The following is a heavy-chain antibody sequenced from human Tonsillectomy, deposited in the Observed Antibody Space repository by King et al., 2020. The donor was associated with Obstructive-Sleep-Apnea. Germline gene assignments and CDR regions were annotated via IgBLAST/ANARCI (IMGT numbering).Heavy chain of an antibody. CDR3: ARGKSGYDLWKSFDY. J-gene: IGHJ4*02. D-gene: IGHD5-12*01. V-gene: IGHV3-48*04. CDR2: ISSSSSTI. Sequence: VQLVESGGGLVQPGGSLRLSCAASGFTFSSYSMNWVRQDPGKGLEWVSYISSSSSTIYYAESVKGRFTISSDNAKNSWYLQMNSLRAEDTAVYYCARGKSGYDLWKSFDYWGQGTLVTVSS. CDR1: GFTFSSYS.